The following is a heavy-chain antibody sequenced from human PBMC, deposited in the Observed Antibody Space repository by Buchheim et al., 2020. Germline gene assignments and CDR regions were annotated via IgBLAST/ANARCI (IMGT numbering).Heavy chain of an antibody. CDR2: IWYDGSNK. V-gene: IGHV3-33*01. D-gene: IGHD1-1*01. Sequence: QVQLVESGGGVVQPGRSLRLSCAASGFTFSSYGMHWVRQAPGKGLEWVAVIWYDGSNKYYADSVKGRFTISRDNSTTPLYLPMNSLRAEDTAVYYCARDGVPYYYGMDVWGQGTT. CDR1: GFTFSSYG. J-gene: IGHJ6*02. CDR3: ARDGVPYYYGMDV.